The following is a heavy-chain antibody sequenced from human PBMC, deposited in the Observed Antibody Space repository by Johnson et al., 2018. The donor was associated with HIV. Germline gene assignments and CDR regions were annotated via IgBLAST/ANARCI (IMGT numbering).Heavy chain of an antibody. D-gene: IGHD5-18*01. V-gene: IGHV3-74*01. CDR3: PRETNSAMAGDAFDI. CDR1: GFTFTNYW. Sequence: VQLVEPGGGLVQPGGSLRLSCEASGFTFTNYWIYWVRQAPGKGLVFVSRINSDGSSTTYADSVKGRFTISRDNAKNTLYLQMNSLRAEDTAVYYCPRETNSAMAGDAFDIWGQGTMVTVSS. CDR2: INSDGSST. J-gene: IGHJ3*02.